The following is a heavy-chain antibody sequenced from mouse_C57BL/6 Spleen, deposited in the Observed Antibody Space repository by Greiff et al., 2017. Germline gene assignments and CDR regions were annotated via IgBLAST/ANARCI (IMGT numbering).Heavy chain of an antibody. J-gene: IGHJ3*01. V-gene: IGHV14-4*01. D-gene: IGHD2-1*01. CDR1: GFNIKDDY. CDR2: IDPENGDT. Sequence: VQLKQSGAELVRPGASVKLSCTASGFNIKDDYMHWVKQRPEQGLEWIGWIDPENGDTEYASKFQGKATITADTSSNTAYLQLSSLTSEDTAVYYCTFDGNYEAYWGQGTLVTVSA. CDR3: TFDGNYEAY.